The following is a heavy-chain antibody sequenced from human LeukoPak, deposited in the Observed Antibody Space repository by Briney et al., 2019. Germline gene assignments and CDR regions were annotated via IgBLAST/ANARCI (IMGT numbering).Heavy chain of an antibody. CDR1: GYTLTELS. D-gene: IGHD2-2*01. CDR3: ARDCSSTSCSLYGMDV. CDR2: ISAYNGNT. Sequence: ASVKVSCKVSGYTLTELSMHWVRQAPGQGLEWMGWISAYNGNTNYAQKLQGRVTMTTDTSTSTAYMELRSLRSDDTAVYYCARDCSSTSCSLYGMDVWGQGTTVTVSS. V-gene: IGHV1-18*01. J-gene: IGHJ6*02.